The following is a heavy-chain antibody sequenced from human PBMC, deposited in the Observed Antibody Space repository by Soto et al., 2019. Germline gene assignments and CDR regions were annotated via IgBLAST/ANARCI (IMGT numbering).Heavy chain of an antibody. CDR3: ARVGYSHTAMVEYYFDY. V-gene: IGHV4-59*01. J-gene: IGHJ4*02. CDR1: GGSISSYY. Sequence: SETLSLTCTVSGGSISSYYWSWIRQPPGKGLEWIGYIYYSGSTNYNPSLKSRVTISVDTSKNQFSLKLSSVTAADTAVYYCARVGYSHTAMVEYYFDYWGQGTLVTVSS. D-gene: IGHD5-18*01. CDR2: IYYSGST.